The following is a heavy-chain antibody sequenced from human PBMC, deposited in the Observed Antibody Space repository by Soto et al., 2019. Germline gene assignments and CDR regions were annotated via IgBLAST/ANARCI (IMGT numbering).Heavy chain of an antibody. CDR3: ALRLGYCSGGSCYIWFDP. J-gene: IGHJ5*02. V-gene: IGHV4-30-4*01. CDR1: GGSISSGDYY. CDR2: IYYSGST. Sequence: SETLSLTCTVSGGSISSGDYYWSWIRQPPGKGLEWIGYIYYSGSTYYNPSLKSRVTISVDTSKNQFSLKLSSVTAADTAVYYCALRLGYCSGGSCYIWFDPWGQGTLVTVSS. D-gene: IGHD2-15*01.